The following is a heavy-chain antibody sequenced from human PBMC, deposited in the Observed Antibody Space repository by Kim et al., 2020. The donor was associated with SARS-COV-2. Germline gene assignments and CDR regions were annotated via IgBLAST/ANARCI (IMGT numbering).Heavy chain of an antibody. Sequence: ADSVKDRFSISSDNSKNTLYLQMISLRAEDTAVYYCAKLKTTSCYSAMDVWGQGTTVTVSS. CDR3: AKLKTTSCYSAMDV. D-gene: IGHD2-2*02. J-gene: IGHJ6*02. V-gene: IGHV3-23*01.